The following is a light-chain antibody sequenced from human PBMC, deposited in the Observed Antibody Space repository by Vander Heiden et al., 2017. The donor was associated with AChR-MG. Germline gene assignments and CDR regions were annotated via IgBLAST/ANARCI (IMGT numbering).Light chain of an antibody. V-gene: IGLV2-11*01. CDR2: DVS. J-gene: IGLJ3*02. CDR1: SSDGGGNKY. CDR3: CSYAGTYTWV. Sequence: QSALTQPRSVSGSPGQSVTISCTGPSSDGGGNKYVSWYQQHPGKAPKLMSYDVSKRPSGVPDRFSGSKSGNTASLTISGLQAEDEAEYYGCSYAGTYTWVFGGGTKLTVL.